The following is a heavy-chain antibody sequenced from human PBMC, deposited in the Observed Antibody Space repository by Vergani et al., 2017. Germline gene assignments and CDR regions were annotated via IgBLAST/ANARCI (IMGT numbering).Heavy chain of an antibody. CDR1: GFTFGDYA. CDR3: TRGAGVRGVIFDY. CDR2: IRSKAYGGTT. J-gene: IGHJ4*02. V-gene: IGHV3-49*03. Sequence: EVQLVESGGGLVQPGRSLRLSCTASGFTFGDYAMSWFRQAPGKGLEWVGFIRSKAYGGTTEYAASVKGRFTSSRDDSKSIAYLQMNSLKTEDTAVYYCTRGAGVRGVIFDYWGQGTLVTVSS. D-gene: IGHD3-10*01.